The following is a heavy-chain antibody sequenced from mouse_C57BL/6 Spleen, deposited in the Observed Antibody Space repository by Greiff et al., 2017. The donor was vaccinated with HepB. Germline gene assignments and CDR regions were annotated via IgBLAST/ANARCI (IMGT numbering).Heavy chain of an antibody. CDR2: INPSNGGT. CDR3: ARGREWLLRDYAMDY. CDR1: GYTFTSYW. D-gene: IGHD2-3*01. V-gene: IGHV1-53*01. J-gene: IGHJ4*01. Sequence: QVQLQQPGTELVKPGASVKLSCKASGYTFTSYWMHWVKQRPGQGLEWIGNINPSNGGTNYNEKFKSKATLTVDKSSSTAYMQLSSLTSEDSAVYYCARGREWLLRDYAMDYWGQGTSVTVSS.